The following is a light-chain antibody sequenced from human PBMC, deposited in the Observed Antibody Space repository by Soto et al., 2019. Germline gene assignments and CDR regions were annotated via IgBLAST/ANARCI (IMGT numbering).Light chain of an antibody. CDR2: GAS. CDR1: QRISSN. J-gene: IGKJ2*01. CDR3: QQYNNWRPAYT. V-gene: IGKV3-15*01. Sequence: EIVMTQSPATLSVSPRERATLSCRASQRISSNLAWYQQKPGQAPRLLIYGASTRATGIPERFSGSGSGTEFTLTISSLQSEDFAVYYCQQYNNWRPAYTFGQGTKVDI.